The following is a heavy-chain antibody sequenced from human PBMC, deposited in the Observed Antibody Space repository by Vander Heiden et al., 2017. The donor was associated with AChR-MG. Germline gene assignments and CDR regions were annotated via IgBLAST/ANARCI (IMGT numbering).Heavy chain of an antibody. V-gene: IGHV3-21*02. D-gene: IGHD2-2*01. J-gene: IGHJ4*02. Sequence: EVQLVESGGGLVKPGGSLRRSCAVAAFCLSSYSMSWVRLATGEGLEWVSSISSGSTHTHYADSVKGRFTLSRDNAKISLYLQVNSLRAEDAAKYYCARGAQEQLLSPFDYWGQGTLVTFSS. CDR1: AFCLSSYS. CDR3: ARGAQEQLLSPFDY. CDR2: ISSGSTHT.